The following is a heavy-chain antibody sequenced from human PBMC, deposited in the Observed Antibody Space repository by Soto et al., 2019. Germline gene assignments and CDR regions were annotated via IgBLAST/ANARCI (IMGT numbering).Heavy chain of an antibody. CDR1: GFTVSSNY. CDR2: IYSGGST. Sequence: EVQLVESGGGLVQPGGSLRLSCAASGFTVSSNYMSGVRQAPGKGLEWVSVIYSGGSTYYADSVKGRFTISRHNSKNTLYLQMNSLRAEDTAVYYCARVDYGDYEGVWWFDPWGQGTLVTVSS. CDR3: ARVDYGDYEGVWWFDP. J-gene: IGHJ5*02. D-gene: IGHD4-17*01. V-gene: IGHV3-53*04.